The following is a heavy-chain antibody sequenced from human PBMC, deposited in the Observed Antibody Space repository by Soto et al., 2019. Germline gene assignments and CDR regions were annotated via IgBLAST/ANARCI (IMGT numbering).Heavy chain of an antibody. J-gene: IGHJ4*01. V-gene: IGHV4-59*01. CDR2: IYYSGRT. Sequence: SETLSLTCTVSGGAMYAYYWSWIRQSPGKGLEWIANIYYSGRTNYSPSLKSRVTISVDTSKSQFSLRLRSVTAADTAVYYCARGGHDFAFDYWGHGGLVTVSS. CDR3: ARGGHDFAFDY. D-gene: IGHD5-12*01. CDR1: GGAMYAYY.